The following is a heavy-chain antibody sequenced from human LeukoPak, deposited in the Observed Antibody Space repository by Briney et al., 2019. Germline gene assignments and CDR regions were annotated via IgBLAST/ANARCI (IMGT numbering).Heavy chain of an antibody. CDR1: GYTFTGYY. CDR2: INPNSGGT. Sequence: ASVKVSCKASGYTFTGYYMHWVRQAPGQGLEWMGRINPNSGGTNYAQKFQGRVTMTRDTSISTAYMELSRLRSDDTAVYYCARDPVEWELLLDCWGQGTLVTVSS. J-gene: IGHJ4*02. D-gene: IGHD1-26*01. CDR3: ARDPVEWELLLDC. V-gene: IGHV1-2*06.